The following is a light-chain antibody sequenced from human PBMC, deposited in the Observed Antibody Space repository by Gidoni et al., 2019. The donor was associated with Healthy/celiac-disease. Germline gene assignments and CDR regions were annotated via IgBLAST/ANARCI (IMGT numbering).Light chain of an antibody. Sequence: QSALTQPASVSGSPGQSITISCTGTSSDVCGYNYVSWYQQHPGKAPKLMIDDVSNRPSVVSNRFSGSKSGNTASLTISGLQAEDEADYYCSSYTSSSAYVFGTGTKVTVL. J-gene: IGLJ1*01. CDR1: SSDVCGYNY. CDR3: SSYTSSSAYV. CDR2: DVS. V-gene: IGLV2-14*01.